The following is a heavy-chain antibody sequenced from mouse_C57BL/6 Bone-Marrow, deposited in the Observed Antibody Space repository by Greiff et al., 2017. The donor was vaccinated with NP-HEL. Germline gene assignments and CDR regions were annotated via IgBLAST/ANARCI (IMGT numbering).Heavy chain of an antibody. J-gene: IGHJ1*03. CDR2: IRNKANNHAT. V-gene: IGHV6-6*01. CDR1: GFTFSDAW. CDR3: TRGSYYYGSKDWYFDV. Sequence: EVKLMESGGGLVQPGGSMKLSCAASGFTFSDAWMDWVRQSPEKGLEWVAEIRNKANNHATYYAESVKGRFTISRDDSKSSVYLQMNSLRAEDTGIYYCTRGSYYYGSKDWYFDVWGTGTTVTVSS. D-gene: IGHD1-1*01.